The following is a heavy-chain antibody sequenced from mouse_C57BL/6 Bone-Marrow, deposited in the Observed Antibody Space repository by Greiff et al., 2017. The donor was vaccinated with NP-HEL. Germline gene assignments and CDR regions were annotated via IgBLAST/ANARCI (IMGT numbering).Heavy chain of an antibody. V-gene: IGHV7-3*01. Sequence: EVQGVESGGGLVQPGGSLSLSCAASGFTFTDYYMSWVRQPPGKALEWLGFIRNKATGYTTEYNASVKGPFTISRDNSQSNLSLQMNALRAEDIATYYCARYIRPRYWYFDVWGTGTTVTVSS. CDR1: GFTFTDYY. CDR2: IRNKATGYTT. J-gene: IGHJ1*03. CDR3: ARYIRPRYWYFDV.